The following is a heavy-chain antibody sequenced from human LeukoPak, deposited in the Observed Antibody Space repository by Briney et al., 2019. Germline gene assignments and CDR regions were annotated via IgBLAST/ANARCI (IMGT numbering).Heavy chain of an antibody. CDR3: ARDIAAAGNLIYYMHV. CDR2: IKQDGSEK. J-gene: IGHJ6*03. V-gene: IGHV3-7*01. Sequence: GGSLRLSCADSGFTFSSYCMSWVRQAPGKGLEWVANIKQDGSEKYYVDSVKGRFTISRDNAKNSLYLQMNSLRAEDTAVYYCARDIAAAGNLIYYMHVWGKGTTVTVSS. D-gene: IGHD6-13*01. CDR1: GFTFSSYC.